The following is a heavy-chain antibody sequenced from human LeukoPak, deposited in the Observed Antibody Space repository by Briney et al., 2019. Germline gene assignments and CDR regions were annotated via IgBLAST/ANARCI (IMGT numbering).Heavy chain of an antibody. CDR1: GGSFSGYY. V-gene: IGHV4-34*01. J-gene: IGHJ3*02. CDR3: ARDSNRVLRYFDWLSNDAFDI. D-gene: IGHD3-9*01. CDR2: INHSGST. Sequence: SETLSLTCAVYGGSFSGYYWSWIRQPPGKGLEWIGEINHSGSTNYNPSLKSRVTISVDTSKNQFSLKLSSVTAADTAVYYCARDSNRVLRYFDWLSNDAFDIWGQGTMVTVSS.